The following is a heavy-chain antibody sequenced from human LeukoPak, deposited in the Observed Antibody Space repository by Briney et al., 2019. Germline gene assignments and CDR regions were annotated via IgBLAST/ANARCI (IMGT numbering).Heavy chain of an antibody. J-gene: IGHJ5*02. CDR1: GGSISSSSYY. CDR3: ARVNTMVRGVIATLDWFDP. D-gene: IGHD3-10*01. Sequence: AETLSLTCTVSGGSISSSSYYWGWIRQPPGKGLEWIGSIYHRGSTYYNPSLKSRVTISVDTSKNQFSLKLSSVTAADTAVYYCARVNTMVRGVIATLDWFDPWGQGTLVTVSS. V-gene: IGHV4-39*07. CDR2: IYHRGST.